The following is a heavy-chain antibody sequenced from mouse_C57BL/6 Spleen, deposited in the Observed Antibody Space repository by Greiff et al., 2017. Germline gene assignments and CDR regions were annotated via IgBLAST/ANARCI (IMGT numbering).Heavy chain of an antibody. Sequence: DVHLVESGGGLVQSGRSLRLSCATSGFTFSDFYMEWVRQAPGKGLEWIAASRNKANDYTTEYSASVKGRFIVSRDTSQSILYLQMNALRAEDTAIYYCARDSYSYAMDYWGQGTSVTVSS. V-gene: IGHV7-1*01. CDR1: GFTFSDFY. D-gene: IGHD2-12*01. J-gene: IGHJ4*01. CDR2: SRNKANDYTT. CDR3: ARDSYSYAMDY.